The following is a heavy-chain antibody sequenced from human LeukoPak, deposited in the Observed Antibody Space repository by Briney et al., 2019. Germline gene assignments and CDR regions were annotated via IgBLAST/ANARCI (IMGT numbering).Heavy chain of an antibody. CDR1: GFTFSSYS. Sequence: PGGSLRLSCAASGFTFSSYSMNWVRQAPGKGLEWVSYISSSSSTIYYADSVKGRFTISRDNAKNSLYLQMNSLRAEDTAVYYCARRTITGTRGIDYWGQGTLVTVSS. D-gene: IGHD1-7*01. CDR3: ARRTITGTRGIDY. CDR2: ISSSSSTI. J-gene: IGHJ4*02. V-gene: IGHV3-48*01.